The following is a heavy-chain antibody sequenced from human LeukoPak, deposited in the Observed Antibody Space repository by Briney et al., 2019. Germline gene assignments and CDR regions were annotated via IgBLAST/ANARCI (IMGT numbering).Heavy chain of an antibody. CDR3: AKTAKYYYGSETYYFFEY. Sequence: PSETLSLTCAVYGGSFSGYYWSWIRQPPGKGLEWIGEINHSGSTNYNPSLKSRVTISVDTSQNQFSLKLTSVTPADTAVYYCAKTAKYYYGSETYYFFEYWGQGTLVTVSS. D-gene: IGHD3-10*01. CDR1: GGSFSGYY. V-gene: IGHV4-34*01. CDR2: INHSGST. J-gene: IGHJ4*02.